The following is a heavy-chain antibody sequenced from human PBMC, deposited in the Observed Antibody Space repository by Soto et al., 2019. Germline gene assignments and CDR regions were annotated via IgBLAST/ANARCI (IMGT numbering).Heavy chain of an antibody. CDR2: ISYDGSNK. V-gene: IGHV3-30*18. CDR1: GFTFSSYG. D-gene: IGHD3-3*01. Sequence: GGSLRLSCAASGFTFSSYGMHWVRQAPGKGLEWVAVISYDGSNKYYADSVKGRFTISRDNSKNTLYLQMNSLRAEDTAVYYCAKDRGIVYDFASGEGMDDWGQRTTVTVSS. J-gene: IGHJ6*02. CDR3: AKDRGIVYDFASGEGMDD.